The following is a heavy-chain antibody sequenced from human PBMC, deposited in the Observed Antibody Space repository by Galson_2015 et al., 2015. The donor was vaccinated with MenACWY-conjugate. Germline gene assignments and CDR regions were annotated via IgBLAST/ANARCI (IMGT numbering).Heavy chain of an antibody. V-gene: IGHV3-74*01. CDR2: INSDGSST. D-gene: IGHD2-8*01. Sequence: SLRLFFFSFFVSFLSSWLLFVRQLPGKGPVWVSRINSDGSSTSYADSVKGRFTISRDNAKNTLYLQMSSLRAEDTAVYYCARKGPNGRPPDGFDIWGQGSMVTVSS. CDR3: ARKGPNGRPPDGFDI. J-gene: IGHJ3*02. CDR1: FVSFLSSW.